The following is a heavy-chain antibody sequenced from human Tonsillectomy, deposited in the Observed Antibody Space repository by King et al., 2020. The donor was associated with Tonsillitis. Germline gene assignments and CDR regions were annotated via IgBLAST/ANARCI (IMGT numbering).Heavy chain of an antibody. Sequence: VQLVESGGGVVKPGGSLRLSCAASGFTFSDYYMSWLRQAPGKGLEWGSYISSSGSTIYYEDSVKGRFTIARDNAKNSLYLQMNSLRAEDTAVDYCAGDGVTIVGVVTYDAFDIWGQGTMVTVSS. CDR3: AGDGVTIVGVVTYDAFDI. J-gene: IGHJ3*02. D-gene: IGHD3-3*01. CDR2: ISSSGSTI. CDR1: GFTFSDYY. V-gene: IGHV3-11*01.